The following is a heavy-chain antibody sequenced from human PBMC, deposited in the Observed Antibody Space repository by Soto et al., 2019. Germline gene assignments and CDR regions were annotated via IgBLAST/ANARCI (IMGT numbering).Heavy chain of an antibody. CDR3: ATVLSAYGSGNDEYYYFFDV. CDR2: ISYDGRNK. CDR1: GFTFSSYG. V-gene: IGHV3-30*03. D-gene: IGHD3-10*01. J-gene: IGHJ6*03. Sequence: QVQLVESGGGVVQPGRSLRLSCAASGFTFSSYGMHWVRQAPGKGLEWLAVISYDGRNKYYADCVKGRFTISRGKSENTLYLQMTSLRAEDTAVYYCATVLSAYGSGNDEYYYFFDVRGKGTTVTVSS.